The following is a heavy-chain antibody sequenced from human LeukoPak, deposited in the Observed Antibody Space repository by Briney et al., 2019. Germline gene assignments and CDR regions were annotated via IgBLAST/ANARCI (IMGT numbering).Heavy chain of an antibody. Sequence: SETLSLTCTVSGGSISNYYWSWIRQPAGKGLEWIGRIYTSGSTNYNPSLKSRVTISVDTSKNQFSLKLSSVTAADTAVYYCARGYYDILTGYYNDYWGQGTLVTVSS. CDR2: IYTSGST. V-gene: IGHV4-4*07. J-gene: IGHJ4*02. CDR3: ARGYYDILTGYYNDY. D-gene: IGHD3-9*01. CDR1: GGSISNYY.